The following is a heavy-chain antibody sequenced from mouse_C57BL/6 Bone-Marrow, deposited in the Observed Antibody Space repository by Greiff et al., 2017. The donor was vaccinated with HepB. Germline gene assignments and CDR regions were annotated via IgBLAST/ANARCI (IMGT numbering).Heavy chain of an antibody. CDR2: IYPRSGNT. CDR3: ARDVLFFYDCGSSRTGGYYFDY. D-gene: IGHD1-1*01. Sequence: VQLQESGAELARPGASVKLSCKASGYTFTSYGISWVKQRTGQGLEWIGEIYPRSGNTYYNEKFKGKATLTADKSSSTAYMELRSLTSEDSAVYFCARDVLFFYDCGSSRTGGYYFDYWGQGTTLTVSS. J-gene: IGHJ2*01. V-gene: IGHV1-81*01. CDR1: GYTFTSYG.